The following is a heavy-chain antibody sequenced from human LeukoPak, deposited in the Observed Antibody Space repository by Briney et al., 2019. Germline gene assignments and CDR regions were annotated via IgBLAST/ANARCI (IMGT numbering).Heavy chain of an antibody. Sequence: GGSLRLSCPASELTLSSNYMSWIRQAPGRGLERVAFIYSGGSTYYSDSGSGRFIISRDNSKNTLYLQMNRLRAEHTAVSYCARRAGSYSHSYDYWGQGTLVTVSS. CDR3: ARRAGSYSHSYDY. J-gene: IGHJ4*02. CDR2: IYSGGST. V-gene: IGHV3-53*01. CDR1: ELTLSSNY. D-gene: IGHD2-15*01.